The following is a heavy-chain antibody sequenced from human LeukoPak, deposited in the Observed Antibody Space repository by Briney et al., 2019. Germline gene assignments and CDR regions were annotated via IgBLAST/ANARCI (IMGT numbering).Heavy chain of an antibody. CDR2: IVVGSGNT. Sequence: ASVKVSCKASGFTFTRSAVQWVRQARGQRLEWIGWIVVGSGNTNYAQKFPEKVTITRDMSTSTAYMELSSLRSEDTAVYYCAAVAVSYYYGMDVWGKGTTVTVSS. CDR3: AAVAVSYYYGMDV. CDR1: GFTFTRSA. J-gene: IGHJ6*04. V-gene: IGHV1-58*01.